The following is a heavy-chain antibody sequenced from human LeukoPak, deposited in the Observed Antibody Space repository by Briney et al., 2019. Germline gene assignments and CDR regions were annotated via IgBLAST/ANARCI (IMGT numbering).Heavy chain of an antibody. J-gene: IGHJ4*02. V-gene: IGHV1-69*06. CDR1: GGTFSSYA. Sequence: GASVKVPCKASGGTFSSYAISWVRQDPGQGLEWMGGIIPIFGTANYAQKFQGRVTITADKSTSTAYMELSSLRSEDTAVYYCASGGGEYSYGYVNFDYWGQGTLVTVSS. CDR2: IIPIFGTA. CDR3: ASGGGEYSYGYVNFDY. D-gene: IGHD5-18*01.